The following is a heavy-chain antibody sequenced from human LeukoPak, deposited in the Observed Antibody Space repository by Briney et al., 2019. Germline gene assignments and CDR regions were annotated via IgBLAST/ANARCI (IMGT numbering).Heavy chain of an antibody. CDR1: GFTFSSSA. D-gene: IGHD2-21*02. CDR2: ISNNGGYT. J-gene: IGHJ5*02. V-gene: IGHV3-23*01. CDR3: ARVDCGDGSIHNWFDP. Sequence: GGSLRLSCAASGFTFSSSAMSWVRQAPGKGLEWVSAISNNGGYTYYADSVQGRFTISRDNSKNTLYLQMNSLRAEDTAVYYCARVDCGDGSIHNWFDPWGQGTLVTVSS.